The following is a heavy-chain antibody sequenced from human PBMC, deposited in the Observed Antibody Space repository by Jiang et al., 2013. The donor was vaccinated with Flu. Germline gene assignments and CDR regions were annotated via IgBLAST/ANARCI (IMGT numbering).Heavy chain of an antibody. CDR1: GFTFSTSG. J-gene: IGHJ2*01. CDR3: AKYTAVDWYFNL. V-gene: IGHV3-23*04. CDR2: ISGSGANI. D-gene: IGHD6-19*01. Sequence: VQLVESGGGLVQPGGSLRLSCTASGFTFSTSGMSWVRQAPGKGLEWVSTISGSGANIYYADSVKGRFTISRDNSKNTLYVQMNSLRAEDTAVYYCAKYTAVDWYFNLWGRGTLVTVSS.